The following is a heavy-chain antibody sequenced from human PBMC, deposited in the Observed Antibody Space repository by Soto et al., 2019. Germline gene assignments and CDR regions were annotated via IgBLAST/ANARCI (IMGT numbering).Heavy chain of an antibody. Sequence: GGSLRLSCAASGFTFSSYAMSWVRQAPGKGLEWVSAISGSGGSTYYADSVKGRLTISRDNSKNTLYLQMNSLRAEDTAVYYCAKDQNIQLWLRYYYYGMDVWGQGTTVTVSS. V-gene: IGHV3-23*01. CDR2: ISGSGGST. CDR3: AKDQNIQLWLRYYYYGMDV. CDR1: GFTFSSYA. J-gene: IGHJ6*02. D-gene: IGHD5-18*01.